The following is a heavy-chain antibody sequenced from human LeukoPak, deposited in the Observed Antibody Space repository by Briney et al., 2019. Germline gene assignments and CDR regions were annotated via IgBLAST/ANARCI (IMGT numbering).Heavy chain of an antibody. J-gene: IGHJ4*02. CDR3: ARGRELVDY. CDR1: GFKFSTYS. V-gene: IGHV3-21*01. CDR2: ITSPVGHI. Sequence: GGSLRLSCAASGFKFSTYSMNWVRQAPGKGLEWVASITSPVGHIYYADSLKGRITISRDNAKNTLFLQMNSLRAEDTAVYYCARGRELVDYWGQGTLVTVSS. D-gene: IGHD1-26*01.